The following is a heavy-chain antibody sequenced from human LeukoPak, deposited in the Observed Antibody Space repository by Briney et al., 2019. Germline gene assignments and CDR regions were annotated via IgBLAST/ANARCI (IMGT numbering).Heavy chain of an antibody. CDR1: GGSISSYY. Sequence: SETLSLTCTVSGGSISSYYWSWIRQPPGKGLEWIGYIHYSGSTNYNPSLKSRVTMSVDTSKNQFSLKLSSVTAADTAVYYCARDKDIVVVPAAIGYSSSPLPRPPYYYYGMDVWGQGTTVTVSS. J-gene: IGHJ6*02. CDR2: IHYSGST. D-gene: IGHD2-2*01. CDR3: ARDKDIVVVPAAIGYSSSPLPRPPYYYYGMDV. V-gene: IGHV4-59*12.